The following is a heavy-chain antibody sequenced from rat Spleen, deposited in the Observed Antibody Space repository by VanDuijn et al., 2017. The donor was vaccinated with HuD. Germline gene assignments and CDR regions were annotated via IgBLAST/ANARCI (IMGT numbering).Heavy chain of an antibody. CDR2: ISSDGRRN. CDR1: GFTFSDYY. D-gene: IGHD1-9*01. V-gene: IGHV5-29*01. J-gene: IGHJ2*01. Sequence: EVQLVESDGGLVQPGRSLKLSCAASGFTFSDYYMAWVRQAPAKGLEWVATISSDGRRNYYRDSVKGRFTISRDNAKSSLYLQMDSLRSEDTATYYCARHGYNSDFDYWGQGIMVTVSS. CDR3: ARHGYNSDFDY.